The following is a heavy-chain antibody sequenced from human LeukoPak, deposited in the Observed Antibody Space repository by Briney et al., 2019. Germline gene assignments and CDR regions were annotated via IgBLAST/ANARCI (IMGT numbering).Heavy chain of an antibody. D-gene: IGHD1-26*01. V-gene: IGHV3-30-3*01. CDR3: ARDNKAGRYYTGNSVDYYYGMDV. Sequence: GTSLRLSCAAFTNYSMQWVRQAPGKGLVWVAVISYDGSNEYYADSVKGRFTISRDNSQSTLYLQMNSLRPEDTAVYYCARDNKAGRYYTGNSVDYYYGMDVWGQGTTVTVSS. J-gene: IGHJ6*02. CDR1: TNYS. CDR2: ISYDGSNE.